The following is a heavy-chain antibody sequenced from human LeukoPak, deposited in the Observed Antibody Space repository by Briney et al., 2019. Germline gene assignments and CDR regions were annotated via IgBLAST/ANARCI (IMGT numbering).Heavy chain of an antibody. D-gene: IGHD3-22*01. CDR1: GYTFTSYY. J-gene: IGHJ6*02. CDR3: ARDLRDFIKTDSSPWSGMDV. Sequence: GASVKVSCKASGYTFTSYYMHWVRQAPGQGLEWMGIINPSSGSTSYAQKFQGRVTMTRDTSTSTVYMELSSLRSEDTAVYYCARDLRDFIKTDSSPWSGMDVWGQGTTVTVSS. CDR2: INPSSGST. V-gene: IGHV1-46*01.